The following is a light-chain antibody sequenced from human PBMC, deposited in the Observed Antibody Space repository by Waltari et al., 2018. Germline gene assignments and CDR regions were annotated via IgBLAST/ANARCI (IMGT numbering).Light chain of an antibody. CDR3: QSYDSGQWV. V-gene: IGLV1-40*01. CDR1: SSNIGAGSD. Sequence: QSVLTQPPSVSGAPGQRVTITCTRSSSNIGAGSDVHWYQQFSGTAPKLLIFDNNNRPSGAPDRFSGSRSGTSAYLAITGLQTDDEADYFCQSYDSGQWVFGGGTKVTVL. J-gene: IGLJ3*02. CDR2: DNN.